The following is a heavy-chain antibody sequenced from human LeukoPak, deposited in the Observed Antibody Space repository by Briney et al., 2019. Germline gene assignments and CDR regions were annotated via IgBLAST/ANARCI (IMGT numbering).Heavy chain of an antibody. CDR2: ISNSGSTT. Sequence: GGSLRLSCVASGVNFSTYAMKWVRQVPGKGLEWVSLISNSGSTTYHADSVKGRFTISRDNSKNTLYLQMNSLSAEDSAVYYCAIGGHCGATNCYIAYWGQGTLVAVSS. J-gene: IGHJ4*02. D-gene: IGHD2-2*02. V-gene: IGHV3-23*01. CDR3: AIGGHCGATNCYIAY. CDR1: GVNFSTYA.